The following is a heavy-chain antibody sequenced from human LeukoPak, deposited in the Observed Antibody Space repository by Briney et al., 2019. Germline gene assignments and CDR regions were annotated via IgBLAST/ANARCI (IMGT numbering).Heavy chain of an antibody. Sequence: ASVKVSCKASGYTFTDYYMHWVRQAPGQGLEWVGRVNPNTGDTNYAQKFQGRVTLTRDTSIGTAYMELSRLRSDDTAFYYCARGKTYAPNTLDYWGQGTLVTVSS. CDR1: GYTFTDYY. D-gene: IGHD3-16*01. CDR3: ARGKTYAPNTLDY. J-gene: IGHJ4*02. CDR2: VNPNTGDT. V-gene: IGHV1-2*06.